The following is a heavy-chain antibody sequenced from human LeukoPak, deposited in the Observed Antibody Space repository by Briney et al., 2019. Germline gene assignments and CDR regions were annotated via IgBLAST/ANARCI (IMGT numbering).Heavy chain of an antibody. Sequence: ASVKVSCKASGYTFTGYYMHWVRQAPGQGLEWMGWIKPNSGGTNYAQKFQGRVTMTRDLSISTAYMELSRLRSHATAVYYCAREYIVVVPAATYYYYGMDVWGQGTTVTVSS. D-gene: IGHD2-2*01. CDR3: AREYIVVVPAATYYYYGMDV. CDR1: GYTFTGYY. J-gene: IGHJ6*02. CDR2: IKPNSGGT. V-gene: IGHV1-2*02.